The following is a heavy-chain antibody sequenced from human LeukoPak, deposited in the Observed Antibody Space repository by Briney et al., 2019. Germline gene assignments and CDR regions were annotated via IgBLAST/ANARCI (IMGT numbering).Heavy chain of an antibody. CDR2: IKQDGSEK. J-gene: IGHJ4*02. Sequence: GGSLRLSCAASGFTFSSYWMSWVRQAPGKGLEWVANIKQDGSEKYYVDSVKGRFTISRDNSKNTLYLQMNSLRAEDTAVYYCAKDTYSSSVYWGQGTLVTVSS. D-gene: IGHD6-6*01. CDR1: GFTFSSYW. CDR3: AKDTYSSSVY. V-gene: IGHV3-7*03.